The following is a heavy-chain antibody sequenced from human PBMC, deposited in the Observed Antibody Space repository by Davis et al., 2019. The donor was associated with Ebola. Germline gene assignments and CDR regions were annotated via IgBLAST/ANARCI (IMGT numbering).Heavy chain of an antibody. CDR2: IYYSGST. Sequence: PSETLSLTCTVSGGSISRGGSYWTWIRQHPGKGLEWIGYIYYSGSTYYKPSLNRRVTISLDTSKNQFSLNLYSVTAADTAVYYCARDLRYDSSGYDYYFYMDVWGKGTTVTVSS. CDR3: ARDLRYDSSGYDYYFYMDV. CDR1: GGSISRGGSY. D-gene: IGHD3-22*01. V-gene: IGHV4-31*03. J-gene: IGHJ6*03.